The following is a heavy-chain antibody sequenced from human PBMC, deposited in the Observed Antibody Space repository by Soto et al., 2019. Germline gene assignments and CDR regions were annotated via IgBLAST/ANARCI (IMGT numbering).Heavy chain of an antibody. V-gene: IGHV3-30*18. CDR1: GFTFSKYG. J-gene: IGHJ4*02. CDR2: VSHDGRVK. D-gene: IGHD6-6*01. CDR3: AKETTEYRSKTVDS. Sequence: QVQLVESGGGGVQPGMSLRLSCVGSGFTFSKYGMHWVRQAPGKGLEWLAVVSHDGRVKYYADSVEGRFIISRDNSKNTLFLQMSSLRDEDTGIYYCAKETTEYRSKTVDSWGQGTVVTVSS.